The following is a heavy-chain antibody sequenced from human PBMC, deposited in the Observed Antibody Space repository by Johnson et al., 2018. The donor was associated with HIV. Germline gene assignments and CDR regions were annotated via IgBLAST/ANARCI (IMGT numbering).Heavy chain of an antibody. J-gene: IGHJ3*02. CDR1: GFTFSSYG. V-gene: IGHV3-33*06. D-gene: IGHD6-6*01. CDR2: IWYDGSNK. CDR3: AKVLYSSSSDAFDI. Sequence: QVQLVESGGGVVQPGRSLRLSCAASGFTFSSYGMHWVRQAPGKGLEWVAVIWYDGSNKYYADSVKGRFTISRDNSKNTLYLQMNSLSAEDTAVYYCAKVLYSSSSDAFDIWGQGTMVTVSS.